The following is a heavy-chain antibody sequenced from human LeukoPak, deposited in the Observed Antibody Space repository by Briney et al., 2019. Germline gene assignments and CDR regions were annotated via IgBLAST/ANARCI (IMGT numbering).Heavy chain of an antibody. CDR3: VREDTPATANY. D-gene: IGHD2-21*02. V-gene: IGHV3-23*01. CDR1: GFTFKTHA. J-gene: IGHJ4*02. Sequence: GGSLRLSCAASGFTFKTHAMSWVRQAPGKGLEWVSRIDDSGVIRSYADSVKGRFTISRDNSKDTLFLQMHSLRPGDTAVYYCVREDTPATANYWGQGTLVTISS. CDR2: IDDSGVIR.